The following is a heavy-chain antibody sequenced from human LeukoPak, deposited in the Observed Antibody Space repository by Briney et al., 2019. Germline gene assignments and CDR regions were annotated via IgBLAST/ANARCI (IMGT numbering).Heavy chain of an antibody. Sequence: GGSLRLSCAASGFTFSSYAMSWVRQAPGKGLEWVSAISGSGGSTYYADSVKGRFTISRDNSKNTLHLQMNSLRAEDTAVYYCAKDFTIVVVPAALASHDAFDIWGQGTMVTVSS. CDR2: ISGSGGST. J-gene: IGHJ3*02. CDR1: GFTFSSYA. V-gene: IGHV3-23*01. CDR3: AKDFTIVVVPAALASHDAFDI. D-gene: IGHD2-2*01.